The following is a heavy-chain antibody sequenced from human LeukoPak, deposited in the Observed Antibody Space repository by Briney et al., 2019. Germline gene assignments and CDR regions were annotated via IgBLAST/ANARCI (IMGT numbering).Heavy chain of an antibody. Sequence: PGGSLRLSCAASGFTVSSNYMSWVRQAPGKGLEWISYISHDSAIIYYADSVRGRLTISRDNAKNSLYLQMHSLRAEDTAVYYCVRDNPRCCGVVPANIDDYWGQGTLVTVSS. V-gene: IGHV3-48*01. D-gene: IGHD2-2*01. CDR1: GFTVSSNY. CDR2: ISHDSAII. J-gene: IGHJ4*02. CDR3: VRDNPRCCGVVPANIDDY.